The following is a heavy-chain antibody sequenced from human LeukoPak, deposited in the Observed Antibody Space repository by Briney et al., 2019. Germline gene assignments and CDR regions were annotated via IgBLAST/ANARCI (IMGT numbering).Heavy chain of an antibody. D-gene: IGHD2-2*01. CDR2: IYYSGST. J-gene: IGHJ6*03. V-gene: IGHV4-59*01. CDR3: ARYQPLLYDYYYYMDV. Sequence: SETLSLTCTVSGGSISSYYWSWIRQPPGKGLEWIGYIYYSGSTNYNPSLKSRVTISVDTSKNQFSLKLSSVTAADTAVYYCARYQPLLYDYYYYMDVWGKGTTVTVSS. CDR1: GGSISSYY.